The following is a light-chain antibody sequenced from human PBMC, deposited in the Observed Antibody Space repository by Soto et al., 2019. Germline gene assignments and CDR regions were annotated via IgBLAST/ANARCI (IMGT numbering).Light chain of an antibody. V-gene: IGKV3D-15*01. CDR3: QQYNNWPPRYT. CDR2: GAS. CDR1: QSVSSS. J-gene: IGKJ2*01. Sequence: EIGMTQSPATLSVSPGERATLSCRASQSVSSSLAWYQQKPGQAPRLLIYGASTRASGIPARFSGSGSGTAFTLTISSLQSEDFAVYYCQQYNNWPPRYTFGQGTKLEIK.